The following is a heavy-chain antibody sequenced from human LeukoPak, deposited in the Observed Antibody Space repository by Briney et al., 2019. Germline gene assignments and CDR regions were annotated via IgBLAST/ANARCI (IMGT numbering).Heavy chain of an antibody. J-gene: IGHJ6*02. CDR1: GGSFSGYC. Sequence: SETLSLTCAVYGGSFSGYCWSWIRQPPGKGLEWIGEINHSGSTNYNPSLKSRVTISVDTSKNQFSLKLSSVTAADTAVYYCEKDSHLDVWGQGTTVTVSS. CDR3: EKDSHLDV. V-gene: IGHV4-34*01. D-gene: IGHD2-15*01. CDR2: INHSGST.